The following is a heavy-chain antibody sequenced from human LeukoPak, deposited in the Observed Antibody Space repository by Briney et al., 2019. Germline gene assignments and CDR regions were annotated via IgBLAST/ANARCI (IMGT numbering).Heavy chain of an antibody. Sequence: GGSLRLSCAASGFTFSTYAMSWVRQAPGKGLEWVSLIGGSDGRTRYADSVKGRFTISRDNSKNTLYLQMNTLRAEDTALYYCAKEALDSGGFDYWGQGTLVTVSS. V-gene: IGHV3-23*01. J-gene: IGHJ4*02. D-gene: IGHD2-15*01. CDR1: GFTFSTYA. CDR3: AKEALDSGGFDY. CDR2: IGGSDGRT.